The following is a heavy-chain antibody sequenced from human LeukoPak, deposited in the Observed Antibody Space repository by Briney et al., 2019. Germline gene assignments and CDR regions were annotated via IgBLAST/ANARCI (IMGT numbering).Heavy chain of an antibody. J-gene: IGHJ4*02. D-gene: IGHD6-19*01. V-gene: IGHV3-33*01. Sequence: GSLRLSCAASGFTFSSYGMHWVRQAPGKGLEWVAVRWCDGSNKYYADSVKGRFTISRDNSKNTLYLQMNSLRAEDTAVYYCAREIPGIAVAGTVSNFDYWGQGTLVTVSS. CDR1: GFTFSSYG. CDR2: RWCDGSNK. CDR3: AREIPGIAVAGTVSNFDY.